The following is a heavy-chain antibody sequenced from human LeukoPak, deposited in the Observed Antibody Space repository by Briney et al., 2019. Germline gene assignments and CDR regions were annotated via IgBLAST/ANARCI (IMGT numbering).Heavy chain of an antibody. V-gene: IGHV4-59*01. CDR1: GDSISTYS. Sequence: SQTLSLTCTVSGDSISTYSWIWIRQPPGKGLECIGYISYSGSTNFNPSLQSRVTMSVATSKNQFSLKLNSVTAADTAVYYCAKAMSSAWNFDLWGRGTLVTVSS. CDR3: AKAMSSAWNFDL. D-gene: IGHD3-10*01. J-gene: IGHJ2*01. CDR2: ISYSGST.